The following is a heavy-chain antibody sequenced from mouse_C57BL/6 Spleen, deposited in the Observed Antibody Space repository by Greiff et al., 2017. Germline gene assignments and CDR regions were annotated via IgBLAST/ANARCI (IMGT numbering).Heavy chain of an antibody. V-gene: IGHV1-55*01. J-gene: IGHJ1*03. Sequence: VQLQQPGAELVKPGASVKMSCKASGYTFPSYWITWVKQRPGQGLEWIGDIYPGSGSTNYNEKFKSKATLTVDTSSSTAYMQLSSLTSEDSAVYYWSRRDYSNSYWHFDVSGTRSTVTVSP. CDR2: IYPGSGST. CDR3: SRRDYSNSYWHFDV. CDR1: GYTFPSYW. D-gene: IGHD2-5*01.